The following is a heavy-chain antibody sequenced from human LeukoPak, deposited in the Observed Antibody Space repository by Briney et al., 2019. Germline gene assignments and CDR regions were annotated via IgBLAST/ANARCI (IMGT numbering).Heavy chain of an antibody. J-gene: IGHJ4*02. CDR3: ARVPRSSRIPIFR. CDR1: EFTFGSYE. V-gene: IGHV3-48*03. CDR2: ISSSGDTI. D-gene: IGHD3-3*01. Sequence: PGGSPRLSCAASEFTFGSYEMNWVRQAPGKGLEWVSYISSSGDTIYYADSVKGRFTISRDNAKNSLFLQLNSLRAEDTAVYYCARVPRSSRIPIFRWGQGTLVTVSS.